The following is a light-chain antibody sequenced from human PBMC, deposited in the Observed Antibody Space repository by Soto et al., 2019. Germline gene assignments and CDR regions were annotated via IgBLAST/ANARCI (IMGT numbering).Light chain of an antibody. CDR2: GAS. CDR3: QHYNNWPPWT. J-gene: IGKJ1*01. V-gene: IGKV3-15*01. Sequence: EIVMTQSPATLSVSPGERATLSCRASQYISNTLAWYQQKPGQAPRLLIYGASTRATGIPARFSGSGSGTEFTLTISSLQSEDFAGYYCQHYNNWPPWTFGQGTKVEI. CDR1: QYISNT.